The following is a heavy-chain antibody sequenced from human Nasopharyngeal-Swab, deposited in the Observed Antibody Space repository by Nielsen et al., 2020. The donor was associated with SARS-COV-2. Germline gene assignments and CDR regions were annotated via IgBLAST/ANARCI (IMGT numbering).Heavy chain of an antibody. J-gene: IGHJ4*02. Sequence: SETLSLTCAVYGGSFSGYYWSWIRQPPGKGLEWIGEINHSGSTNYNPSLKSRVTISVDTSKNQFSLKLSSVTAADTAVYYCARALDYYDSSGYSSPAPYFDYWGQGTLVTVSS. CDR2: INHSGST. CDR3: ARALDYYDSSGYSSPAPYFDY. V-gene: IGHV4-34*01. D-gene: IGHD3-22*01. CDR1: GGSFSGYY.